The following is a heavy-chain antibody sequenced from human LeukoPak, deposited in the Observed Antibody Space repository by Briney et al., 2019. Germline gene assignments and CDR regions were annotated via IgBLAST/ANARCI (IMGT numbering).Heavy chain of an antibody. CDR3: ARDMSPDIVATIPPGWFDP. CDR2: INPNSGGT. D-gene: IGHD5-12*01. V-gene: IGHV1-2*02. J-gene: IGHJ5*02. CDR1: GYTFTGYY. Sequence: ASVKVSCKASGYTFTGYYMHWVRQAPGQGLEWTGWINPNSGGTNYAQKFQGRVTMTRDTSISTAYMELSRLRSDDTAVYYCARDMSPDIVATIPPGWFDPWGQGTLVTVSS.